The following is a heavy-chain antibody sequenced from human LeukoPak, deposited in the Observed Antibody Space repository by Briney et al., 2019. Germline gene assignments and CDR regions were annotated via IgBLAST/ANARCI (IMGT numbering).Heavy chain of an antibody. CDR3: AKWARYCTNGVCYYFDY. V-gene: IGHV3-23*01. J-gene: IGHJ4*02. CDR2: ISGGGVST. CDR1: GFTFSSFP. D-gene: IGHD2-8*01. Sequence: PGGSLRLSCAASGFTFSSFPMSWVRQAPGKGLERVSVISGGGVSTYYADSVKGRFTISRDNSKNTLYLQMNSLRAEDTAVYYCAKWARYCTNGVCYYFDYWGQGTLVTVSS.